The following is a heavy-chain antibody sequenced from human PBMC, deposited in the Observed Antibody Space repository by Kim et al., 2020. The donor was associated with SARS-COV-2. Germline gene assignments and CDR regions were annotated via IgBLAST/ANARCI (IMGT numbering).Heavy chain of an antibody. D-gene: IGHD3-16*01. CDR2: RI. V-gene: IGHV4-4*06. J-gene: IGHJ5*02. CDR3: VREGDTNWFDP. Sequence: RIISHPSLKSPVTTSVDTSRNQFTLQLTSVTAADTAVYYCVREGDTNWFDPWGPGILVTVSS.